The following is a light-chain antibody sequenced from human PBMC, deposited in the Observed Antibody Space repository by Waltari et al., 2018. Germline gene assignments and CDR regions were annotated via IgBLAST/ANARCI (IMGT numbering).Light chain of an antibody. J-gene: IGKJ1*01. CDR2: DAA. Sequence: EIMLTQSPGTLSLSPGESATLSCRASQSISKYLAWYQQKPGQAPRLLIYDAASRATGIPDRFGGSGSGTDFSLTISRLVPEDSAVYYCQKYGTLPATFGQGTKVEIK. CDR3: QKYGTLPAT. CDR1: QSISKY. V-gene: IGKV3-20*01.